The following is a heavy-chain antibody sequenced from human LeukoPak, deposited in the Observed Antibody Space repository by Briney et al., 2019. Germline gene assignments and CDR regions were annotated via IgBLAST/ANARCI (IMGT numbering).Heavy chain of an antibody. CDR2: ISAYNGNT. V-gene: IGHV1-18*01. Sequence: ASVKVSCKASGYTFTSYGISWVRQAPGQGLEWMGWISAYNGNTNYAQKFQGRVTITADKSTSTAYMGLSSLRSEDTAVYYCARDRCSSTSCYFSYWGQGTLVTVSS. CDR1: GYTFTSYG. J-gene: IGHJ4*02. CDR3: ARDRCSSTSCYFSY. D-gene: IGHD2-2*01.